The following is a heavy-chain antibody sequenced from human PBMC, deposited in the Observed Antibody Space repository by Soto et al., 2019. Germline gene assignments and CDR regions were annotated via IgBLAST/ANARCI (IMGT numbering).Heavy chain of an antibody. CDR3: VKGYWKGDV. D-gene: IGHD1-1*01. CDR2: IYSGGTT. CDR1: GFTVSSNY. V-gene: IGHV3-66*01. J-gene: IGHJ6*02. Sequence: GGSLRLSCTASGFTVSSNYMSWVRQAPGKGLEWVSVIYSGGTTYYADSVKGRFTISRDNSKNTLYLQMNSLRDEDTAVYHCVKGYWKGDVWGQGTTVTVSS.